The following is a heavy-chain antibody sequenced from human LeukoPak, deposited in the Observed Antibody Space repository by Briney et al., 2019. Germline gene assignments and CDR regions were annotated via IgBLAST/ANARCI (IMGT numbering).Heavy chain of an antibody. D-gene: IGHD6-19*01. CDR2: IYYSGST. V-gene: IGHV4-59*01. CDR3: ARVPGSGWYLDYYDY. CDR1: GGSISSYY. Sequence: SETLSLTCTVSGGSISSYYWSWIRQPPGKGLEWIGYIYYSGSTNYNPSLKSRVTISVDTSKNQFSLKLSSVTAADTAVYYCARVPGSGWYLDYYDYWGQGTLVIVSS. J-gene: IGHJ4*02.